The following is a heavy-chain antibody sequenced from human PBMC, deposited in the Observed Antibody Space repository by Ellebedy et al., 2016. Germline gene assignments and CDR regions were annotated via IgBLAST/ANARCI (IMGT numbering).Heavy chain of an antibody. CDR3: ATSGYHHDAFDI. CDR1: GYTLTELS. J-gene: IGHJ3*02. CDR2: FDPEDGET. V-gene: IGHV1-24*01. D-gene: IGHD2-2*01. Sequence: ASVKVSCKVSGYTLTELSMHWVRQAPGKGLEWMGGFDPEDGETIYAQKFQGRVTMTEDTSTDTAYMELSSLRSEDTAVYYCATSGYHHDAFDIWGQGTMVTVSS.